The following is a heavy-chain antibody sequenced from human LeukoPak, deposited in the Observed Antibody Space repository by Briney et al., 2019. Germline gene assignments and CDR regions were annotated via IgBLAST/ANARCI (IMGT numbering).Heavy chain of an antibody. D-gene: IGHD3-10*01. CDR2: ISAYNGNT. CDR3: ARVGIVGSWFGEWFPFYYYYYMDV. Sequence: ASVKVSCKASGYTFTSYGISWVRQAPGQGLEWMGWISAYNGNTNYAQKLQGRVTMTTDTSTSTAYMELRSLRSDDTAVYYCARVGIVGSWFGEWFPFYYYYYMDVWGKGTTVTISS. CDR1: GYTFTSYG. V-gene: IGHV1-18*01. J-gene: IGHJ6*03.